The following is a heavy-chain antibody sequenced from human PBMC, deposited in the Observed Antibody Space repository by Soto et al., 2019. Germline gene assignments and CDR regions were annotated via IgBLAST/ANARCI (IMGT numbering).Heavy chain of an antibody. CDR3: AKCSYWGYDAFDI. D-gene: IGHD7-27*01. CDR1: GFTFSSYA. V-gene: IGHV3-23*01. Sequence: PGGSLRLSCAASGFTFSSYAMSWVRQAPGKGLGWVSAISGSGGSTYYADSVKGRFTISRDNSKNTLYLQMNSLRAEDTAVYYCAKCSYWGYDAFDIWGQGTMVTVSS. J-gene: IGHJ3*02. CDR2: ISGSGGST.